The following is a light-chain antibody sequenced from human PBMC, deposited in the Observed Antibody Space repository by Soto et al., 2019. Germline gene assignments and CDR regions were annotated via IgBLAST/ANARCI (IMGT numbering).Light chain of an antibody. J-gene: IGLJ2*01. CDR1: SSDVGGYNY. CDR3: SSYTSSSTLVV. CDR2: DVS. Sequence: QSALTQHASVSGSPGQSITISCTGTSSDVGGYNYVSWYQQHPGKAPKLMIYDVSNRPSGVSNRFSGSKSGNTASLTISGLQAEEEADYYCSSYTSSSTLVVFGVGTKLTVL. V-gene: IGLV2-14*01.